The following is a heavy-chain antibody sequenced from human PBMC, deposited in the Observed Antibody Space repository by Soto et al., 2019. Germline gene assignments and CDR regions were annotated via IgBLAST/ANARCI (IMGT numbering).Heavy chain of an antibody. CDR3: ARGFLDGQRLVLDYFDY. CDR1: GGSISSYY. Sequence: SETLSLTCTVSGGSISSYYWSWIRQPPGKGLEWIGYIYDSGSTNYNPSLKSRVTISADTSKNQFSLKLSSVTAADTAVYFCARGFLDGQRLVLDYFDYWGQGTLVTVSS. V-gene: IGHV4-59*01. D-gene: IGHD6-13*01. CDR2: IYDSGST. J-gene: IGHJ4*02.